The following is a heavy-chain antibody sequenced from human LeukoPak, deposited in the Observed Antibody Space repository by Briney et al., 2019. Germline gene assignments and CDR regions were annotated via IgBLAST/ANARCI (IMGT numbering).Heavy chain of an antibody. CDR2: IYYSGST. D-gene: IGHD5-18*01. V-gene: IGHV4-30-4*08. J-gene: IGHJ5*02. CDR3: AREINGYNYGPRGCDL. CDR1: GGSISSGGYY. Sequence: PSQTLSLTCTVSGGSISSGGYYWSWIRQPPGKGLEWIGYIYYSGSTYYNPSLKSRVTISIDTSKSQFSLMLNSVTTADTAVYYCAREINGYNYGPRGCDLWGQGTLVTVSS.